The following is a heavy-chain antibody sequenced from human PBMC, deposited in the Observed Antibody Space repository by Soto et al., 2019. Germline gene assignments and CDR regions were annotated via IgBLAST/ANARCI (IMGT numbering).Heavy chain of an antibody. CDR3: AKDFYDILTGFIFDY. Sequence: SLRLSCAASGFTFSSYGMHWVRQAPGKGLEWVAVISYDGSNKYYADSVKGRFTISRDNSKNTLYLQMNSLRAEDTAVYYCAKDFYDILTGFIFDYWGQGTLVTVPS. J-gene: IGHJ4*02. CDR1: GFTFSSYG. V-gene: IGHV3-30*18. D-gene: IGHD3-9*01. CDR2: ISYDGSNK.